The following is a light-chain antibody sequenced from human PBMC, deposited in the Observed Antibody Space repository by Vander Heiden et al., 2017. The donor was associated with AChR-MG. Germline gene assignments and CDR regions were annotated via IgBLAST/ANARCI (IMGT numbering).Light chain of an antibody. J-gene: IGLJ3*02. V-gene: IGLV2-8*01. CDR1: SSDIGLYDY. CDR2: AGT. Sequence: QSALTQPPSASGSPGQSVTISFTGTSSDIGLYDYVSWYQQPPGKAPQLFIYAGTGRPSGVPDRFSGSESCNTASLTVSGLQAEDEADYYCSSYTHTSWVFGGGTKLSVL. CDR3: SSYTHTSWV.